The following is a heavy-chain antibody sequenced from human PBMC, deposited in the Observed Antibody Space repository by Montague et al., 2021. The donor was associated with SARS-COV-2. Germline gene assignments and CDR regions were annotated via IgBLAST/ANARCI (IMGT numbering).Heavy chain of an antibody. CDR1: GVVELRRSS. V-gene: IGHV4-34*01. D-gene: IGHD3-3*01. CDR2: LHEKNT. J-gene: IGHJ4*02. CDR3: ARGSSFVTIFGVVITDPLFDY. Sequence: SETLSLTCNVSGVVELRRSSEEHPSALQSRSELVCRLLHEKNTNYNPSLKSRVTISVDTSKNQFSLKLSSVTAADTAVYYCARGSSFVTIFGVVITDPLFDYGGQGTLVTVSS.